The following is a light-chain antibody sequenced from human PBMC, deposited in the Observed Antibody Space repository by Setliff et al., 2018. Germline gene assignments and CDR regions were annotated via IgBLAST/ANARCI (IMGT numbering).Light chain of an antibody. Sequence: QSVLTQPASVSGSPGQSITISCTGTGSDVGGYNYVSWYQQHPGKAPKLMIYDVSKRPSGVSNRFSGSKSGNTASLTISGLQAEDEADYYCSSYTSSSTPYAFGTGTKVTVL. CDR3: SSYTSSSTPYA. CDR2: DVS. J-gene: IGLJ1*01. CDR1: GSDVGGYNY. V-gene: IGLV2-14*01.